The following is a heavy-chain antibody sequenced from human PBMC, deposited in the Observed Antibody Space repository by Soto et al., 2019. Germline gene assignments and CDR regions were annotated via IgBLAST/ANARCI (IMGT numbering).Heavy chain of an antibody. V-gene: IGHV1-2*02. CDR2: INPNGGAT. J-gene: IGHJ6*03. Sequence: VQLAQSGAEVKKPGASEKVSCRTSGDSFNDYYIHWVRQAPGQGLEWMGWINPNGGATKYAKKSQGRVTVTRDTSIRTVYMELSSLRSDDTAVYYCARESGGATATLDYYYFYMDVWGKGTTVTVSS. CDR1: GDSFNDYY. D-gene: IGHD5-12*01. CDR3: ARESGGATATLDYYYFYMDV.